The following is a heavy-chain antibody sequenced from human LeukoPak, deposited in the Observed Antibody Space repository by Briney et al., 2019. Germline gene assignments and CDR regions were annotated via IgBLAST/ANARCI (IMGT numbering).Heavy chain of an antibody. D-gene: IGHD3-9*01. CDR2: IYYSGST. CDR1: GGSISSSSYY. Sequence: SETLSLTCTVSGGSISSSSYYWGWIRQPPGKGLEWIGSIYYSGSTYYNPSLKSRVTISVDTSKNQFSLKLSSVTAADTAVYYCARHEPLRYFDSWGQGTLDTVSS. J-gene: IGHJ4*02. CDR3: ARHEPLRYFDS. V-gene: IGHV4-39*01.